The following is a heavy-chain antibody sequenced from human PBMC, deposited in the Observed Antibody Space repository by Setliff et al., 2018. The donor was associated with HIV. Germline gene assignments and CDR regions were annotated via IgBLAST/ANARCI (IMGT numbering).Heavy chain of an antibody. J-gene: IGHJ4*02. D-gene: IGHD3-3*01. CDR1: GGSISGYY. V-gene: IGHV4-59*01. Sequence: SETLSLTCSVSGGSISGYYWNCVRQPPGKGLEWMGYIYYSGSTDYNPALKRRVTISLDTSKNQFSLKLSSVTAADTAVYYCAGFSYNFWVYRFDHWGQGALVTVS. CDR2: IYYSGST. CDR3: AGFSYNFWVYRFDH.